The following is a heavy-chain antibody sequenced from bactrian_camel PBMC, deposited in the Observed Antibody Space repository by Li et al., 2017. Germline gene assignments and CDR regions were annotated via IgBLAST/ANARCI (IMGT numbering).Heavy chain of an antibody. CDR2: IEGGYSDT. V-gene: IGHV3S7*01. CDR1: GFTFSTYA. J-gene: IGHJ4*01. Sequence: HVQLVESGGGTVQPGGSLRLSCTASGFTFSTYAMSWVRQAPGKGLEWVSTIEGGYSDTYYPDSVKGRFTISRDNVKNTLYLQLNSLKTEDTAMYFCAQVRAPPPWNGYDDWGQGTQVTVS. CDR3: AQVRAPPPWNGYDD.